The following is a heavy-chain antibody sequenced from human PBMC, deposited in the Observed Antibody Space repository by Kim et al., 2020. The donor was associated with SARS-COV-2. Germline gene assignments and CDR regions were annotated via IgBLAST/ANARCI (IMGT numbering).Heavy chain of an antibody. CDR2: INPNSGGA. CDR3: AWGGSRWKNQYDNWFDP. CDR1: GYTFTGYD. Sequence: ASVKVSCKASGYTFTGYDMHWVRQAPGQGLEWMGRINPNSGGANYAQKFQGRVTMTTDTSISTAYMELSRLRSDDTAVYYCAWGGSRWKNQYDNWFDPWGQGNLVHGSS. D-gene: IGHD6-13*01. V-gene: IGHV1-2*06. J-gene: IGHJ5*02.